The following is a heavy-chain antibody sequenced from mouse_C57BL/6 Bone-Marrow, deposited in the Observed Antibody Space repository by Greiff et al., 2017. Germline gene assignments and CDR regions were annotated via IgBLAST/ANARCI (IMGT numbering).Heavy chain of an antibody. CDR3: ARREGYYGSSYGYSDV. J-gene: IGHJ1*03. D-gene: IGHD1-1*01. Sequence: VQLQQSGSELRSPGSSVKLSCKDFDSEVFPIAYMSWVRQKPGHGFEWIGGILPSIGRTIYGEKFEDKATLDADTLSNTAYLELNSLTSEDSAIYYCARREGYYGSSYGYSDVWGTGTTVTVSS. CDR1: DSEVFPIAY. CDR2: ILPSIGRT. V-gene: IGHV15-2*01.